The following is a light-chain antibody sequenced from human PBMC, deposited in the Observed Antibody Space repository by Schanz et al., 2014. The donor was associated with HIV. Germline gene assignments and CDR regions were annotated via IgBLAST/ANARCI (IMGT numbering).Light chain of an antibody. CDR3: AAWDDSLNGRV. J-gene: IGLJ3*02. CDR1: SSDVGGYNY. V-gene: IGLV1-44*01. Sequence: QSALTQPASVSGSPGQSITISCTGTSSDVGGYNYVSWYQQLPGTAPKLLIYNNNQRPSGVPDRFSGSKSGTSASLAISGLQSEDEADYYCAAWDDSLNGRVFGGGTKVTVL. CDR2: NNN.